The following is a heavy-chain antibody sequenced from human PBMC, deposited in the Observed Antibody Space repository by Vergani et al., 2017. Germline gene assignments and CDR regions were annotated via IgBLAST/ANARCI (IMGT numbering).Heavy chain of an antibody. CDR1: GGSISSSNW. V-gene: IGHV4-4*01. CDR2: IYHSGST. J-gene: IGHJ6*03. CDR3: ARASLRALVGYYYYMDV. Sequence: QVQLQESGPGLVKPPGTLSLTCAVSGGSISSSNWWSWVRQPPGKGLEWIGEIYHSGSTNYNPSLKSRVTISVDKSKNQFSLWVNSVTAADTAVYFCARASLRALVGYYYYMDVWGKGKTVVVSS. D-gene: IGHD3-16*02.